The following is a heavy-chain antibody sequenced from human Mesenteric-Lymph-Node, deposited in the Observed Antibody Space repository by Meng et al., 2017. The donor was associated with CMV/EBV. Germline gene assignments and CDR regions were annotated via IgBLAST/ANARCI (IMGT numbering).Heavy chain of an antibody. J-gene: IGHJ4*02. CDR1: GGSIGSGAYY. CDR3: ARAPYCTTTSCYFDY. V-gene: IGHV4-39*07. D-gene: IGHD2-2*01. Sequence: GSLRLSCSVSGGSIGSGAYYWGWIRQPPGKGLEWLGSFLFTGSTYYNPSLKSRVTISVDSSKKQFSLRLGSVTAADPAMYYCARAPYCTTTSCYFDYWGQGTLVTVSS. CDR2: FLFTGST.